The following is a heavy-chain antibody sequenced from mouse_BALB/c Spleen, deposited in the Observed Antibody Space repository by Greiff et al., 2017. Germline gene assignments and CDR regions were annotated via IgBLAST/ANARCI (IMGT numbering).Heavy chain of an antibody. Sequence: EVKLVESGGGLVKPGGSLKLSCAASGFAFSSYDMSWVRQTPEKRLEWVAYISSGGGSTYYPDTVKGRFTISRDNAKNTQYLQMSSLKSEDTAMYYCARQRYAMDYWGQGTSVTVSS. J-gene: IGHJ4*01. CDR1: GFAFSSYD. V-gene: IGHV5-12-1*01. CDR2: ISSGGGST. CDR3: ARQRYAMDY.